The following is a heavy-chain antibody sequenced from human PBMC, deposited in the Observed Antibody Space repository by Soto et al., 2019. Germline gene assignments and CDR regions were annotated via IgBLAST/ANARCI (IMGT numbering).Heavy chain of an antibody. V-gene: IGHV3-23*01. CDR2: ISGSGGST. CDR1: GFTFSSYA. Sequence: EVQLLESGGGLVQPGGSLRLSCAASGFTFSSYAMSWVRQAPGKGLEWVSAISGSGGSTYYADSVKGRFTISRDNSKNTLYLQMNSLRAEDTAVYYCAKDQVAPLDYGDYVAFDYWGQGTLVTVSS. J-gene: IGHJ4*02. CDR3: AKDQVAPLDYGDYVAFDY. D-gene: IGHD4-17*01.